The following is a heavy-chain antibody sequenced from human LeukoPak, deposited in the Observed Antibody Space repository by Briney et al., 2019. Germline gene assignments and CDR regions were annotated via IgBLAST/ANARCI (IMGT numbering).Heavy chain of an antibody. CDR1: GGSIINYY. D-gene: IGHD3-22*01. CDR2: IYSSGIT. CDR3: AKVSDRDSSGYYWGFEY. J-gene: IGHJ4*02. Sequence: SETLSLTCTVSGGSIINYYWSWIRQTPGKGLEWIGYIYSSGITDYNPSLKSRVTISVDTSRNQFSLKLTSVTAADTAVYYCAKVSDRDSSGYYWGFEYWGQGTLVTVSS. V-gene: IGHV4-59*08.